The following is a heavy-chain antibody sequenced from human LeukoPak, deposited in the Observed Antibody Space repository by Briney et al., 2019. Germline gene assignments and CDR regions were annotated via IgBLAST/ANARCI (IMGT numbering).Heavy chain of an antibody. CDR2: IYYSGTT. Sequence: KTSETLSLTCTVSGGSISSYYWSWIRQPPGKGLEWIGYIYYSGTTNYNPSLKSRVTISVDTSKNQFSLKLSSVTAADTAVYYCARRSNDYAVLLYDYWGQGTLVTVSS. J-gene: IGHJ4*02. CDR3: ARRSNDYAVLLYDY. V-gene: IGHV4-59*08. CDR1: GGSISSYY. D-gene: IGHD4-17*01.